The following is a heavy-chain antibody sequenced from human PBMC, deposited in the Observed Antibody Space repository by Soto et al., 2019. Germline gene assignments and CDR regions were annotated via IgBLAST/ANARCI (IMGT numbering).Heavy chain of an antibody. Sequence: PGESLKISCAASGFTFSSYAMSWVRQAPGKGLEWVSTISGSGGSTYYADSVKGRFTISRDNSKNTLYLQMNSLRAEDTAVYYCAKVDPYYFDYWGQGTLVTVSS. CDR1: GFTFSSYA. CDR3: AKVDPYYFDY. V-gene: IGHV3-23*01. J-gene: IGHJ4*02. CDR2: ISGSGGST.